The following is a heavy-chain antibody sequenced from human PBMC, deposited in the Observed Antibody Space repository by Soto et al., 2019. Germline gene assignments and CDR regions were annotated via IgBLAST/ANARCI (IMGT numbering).Heavy chain of an antibody. D-gene: IGHD4-4*01. CDR3: ARVESRLDYSTTPFDS. CDR2: ISVDNGKA. Sequence: QVHLVQPGTEVKKPGASVRVSCKASGYIFSDFGITWVRQAPGQGLEWLGWISVDNGKAHYGQKFQGRVTMTTDTTTNTAYMDLRRLKSDDTAVYYCARVESRLDYSTTPFDSWGQGTLVTVSS. CDR1: GYIFSDFG. V-gene: IGHV1-18*01. J-gene: IGHJ4*02.